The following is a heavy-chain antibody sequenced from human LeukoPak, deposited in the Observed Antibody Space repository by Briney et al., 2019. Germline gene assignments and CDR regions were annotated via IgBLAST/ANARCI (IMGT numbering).Heavy chain of an antibody. V-gene: IGHV3-74*01. J-gene: IGHJ4*02. CDR2: ISPDGSST. D-gene: IGHD2-21*02. CDR3: ATAWSY. Sequence: GGSLRLSCVASQFTFKNYWMHWVRQAPGRRLVWLSYISPDGSSTRYADSVRGRFTISRDNAKNTLYLQMNSLRAEDTAVYFCATAWSYWGQGTLVTVSS. CDR1: QFTFKNYW.